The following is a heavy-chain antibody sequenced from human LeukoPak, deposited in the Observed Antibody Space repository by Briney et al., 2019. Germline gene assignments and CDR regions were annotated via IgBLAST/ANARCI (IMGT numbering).Heavy chain of an antibody. CDR1: GFTFDDYG. CDR2: INWNGDST. CDR3: ARDRGAGYSSSWDDAFDI. D-gene: IGHD6-13*01. Sequence: GGSLRLSCAASGFTFDDYGMTWVRQAPGKGLEWVSGINWNGDSTGYADSVKGRFTISRDNAKNSLYLQMNSLRAEDTALYYCARDRGAGYSSSWDDAFDIWGQGTMVTVSS. J-gene: IGHJ3*02. V-gene: IGHV3-20*04.